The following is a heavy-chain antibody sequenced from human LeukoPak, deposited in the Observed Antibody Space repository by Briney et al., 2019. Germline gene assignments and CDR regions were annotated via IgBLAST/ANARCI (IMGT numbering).Heavy chain of an antibody. D-gene: IGHD3-22*01. Sequence: GASVKVSCKASGGTFSSYAISWVRQAPGQGLQWMGIINPSGGSTSYAQKSQGRVTMTRDMSTSTVYMELSSLRSEDTAVYYCARGRHYYDSSDYYYEGDAFDIWGQGTMVTVSS. CDR3: ARGRHYYDSSDYYYEGDAFDI. J-gene: IGHJ3*02. V-gene: IGHV1-46*01. CDR1: GGTFSSYA. CDR2: INPSGGST.